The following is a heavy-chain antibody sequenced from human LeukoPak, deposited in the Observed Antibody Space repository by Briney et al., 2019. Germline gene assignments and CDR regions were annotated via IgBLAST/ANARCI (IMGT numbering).Heavy chain of an antibody. J-gene: IGHJ4*02. CDR1: GGSFSGYY. CDR2: INHSGST. Sequence: PSETLSLTCAVYGGSFSGYYWSWIRQPPGKGLEWIGEINHSGSTNYNPSLKSRVTISVDMSKNQFSLKLSSVTAADTAVYYCAKPIPSYGDYSDYWGKGTLVTVSS. CDR3: AKPIPSYGDYSDY. V-gene: IGHV4-34*01. D-gene: IGHD4-17*01.